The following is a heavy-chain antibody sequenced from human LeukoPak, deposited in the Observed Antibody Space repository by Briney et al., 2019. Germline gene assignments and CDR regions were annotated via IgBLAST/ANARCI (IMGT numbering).Heavy chain of an antibody. J-gene: IGHJ6*02. CDR3: ARGWRYYGSADV. CDR2: IYYSGST. D-gene: IGHD3-10*01. V-gene: IGHV4-59*01. CDR1: GGSFSSYY. Sequence: SETLSLTCSVSGGSFSSYYWSWIRQPPGKGLEWIGYIYYSGSTKYNSSLKSRVTISVDTPKNQFSLKLSSVTAADTAVYYCARGWRYYGSADVWGQGTTVTVSS.